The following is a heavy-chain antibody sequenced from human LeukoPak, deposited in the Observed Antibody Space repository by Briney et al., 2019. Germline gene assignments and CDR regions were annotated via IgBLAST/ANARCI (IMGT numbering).Heavy chain of an antibody. CDR1: GFTFSSYS. CDR2: INSSSSYI. D-gene: IGHD3-10*01. CDR3: ARQIDYYGSGSLPHY. J-gene: IGHJ4*02. V-gene: IGHV3-21*01. Sequence: GGSLRLSCAASGFTFSSYSMNWVRQPPGKGLEWVSSINSSSSYIYYADSVKGRVTISRDNAKNSLYLQMNSLRAEDTAVYYCARQIDYYGSGSLPHYWGQGTLVTVSS.